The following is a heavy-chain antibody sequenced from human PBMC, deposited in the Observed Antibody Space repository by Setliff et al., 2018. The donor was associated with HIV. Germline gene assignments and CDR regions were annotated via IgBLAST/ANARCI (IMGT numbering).Heavy chain of an antibody. CDR2: FDPEDGET. V-gene: IGHV1-24*01. J-gene: IGHJ4*02. CDR3: ATDQISDGSGSYPKSYFDY. CDR1: GYTLTELS. D-gene: IGHD3-10*01. Sequence: ASVKVSCKVSGYTLTELSMHWVRQAPGKGLEWMGGFDPEDGETIYAQKFQGRVTMTEDTSTDTAYMELSGLRSEDTAVYYCATDQISDGSGSYPKSYFDYWGQGTLVTSPQ.